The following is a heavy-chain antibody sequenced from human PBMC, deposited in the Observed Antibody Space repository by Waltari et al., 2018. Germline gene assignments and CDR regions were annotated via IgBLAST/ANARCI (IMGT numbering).Heavy chain of an antibody. J-gene: IGHJ6*03. CDR1: GGSTSTYY. CDR2: IHYSGSS. Sequence: QVQLQESGPGLVKPSETLSLTCTVSGGSTSTYYWSWVRQSPGKGLEWIGYIHYSGSSLYHPSLRSRFAISLDTPNNPFSLRLRSVTAADAAIYYCARADTSTSYFYYYMDVWGKGTTVTVSS. V-gene: IGHV4-59*01. D-gene: IGHD1-26*01. CDR3: ARADTSTSYFYYYMDV.